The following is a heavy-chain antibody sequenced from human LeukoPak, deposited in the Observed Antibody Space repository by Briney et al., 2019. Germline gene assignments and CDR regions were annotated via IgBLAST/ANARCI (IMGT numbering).Heavy chain of an antibody. CDR1: GFTFSSYA. Sequence: GGSLRLSCGASGFTFSSYAMSWVRQASGKGLEWVSAISGSGGSTYYADSVKGRFTISRDNSKNTLYLQMNSLRAEDTAVYYCAKTGRVVPQKFPLDYWGQGTLVTVSS. V-gene: IGHV3-23*01. CDR2: ISGSGGST. J-gene: IGHJ4*02. D-gene: IGHD2-2*01. CDR3: AKTGRVVPQKFPLDY.